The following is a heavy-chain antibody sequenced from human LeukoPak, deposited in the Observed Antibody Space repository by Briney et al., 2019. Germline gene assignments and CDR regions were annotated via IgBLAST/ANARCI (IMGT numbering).Heavy chain of an antibody. CDR2: IGTAGDT. Sequence: LPGVSLRLSCAASGFTFSSYDMHWVRQATGKGLEWVAAIGTAGDTYYLGSVKGRFTISRENAKNSLYLQMNSLRAGDTAVYYCARVASGYCSGGSCYSFTRYWYFDLWGRGTLVTVSS. J-gene: IGHJ2*01. CDR3: ARVASGYCSGGSCYSFTRYWYFDL. CDR1: GFTFSSYD. D-gene: IGHD2-15*01. V-gene: IGHV3-13*01.